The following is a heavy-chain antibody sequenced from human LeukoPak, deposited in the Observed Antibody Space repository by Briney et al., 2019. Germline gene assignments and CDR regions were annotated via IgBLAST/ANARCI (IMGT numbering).Heavy chain of an antibody. CDR2: IHRTGST. CDR3: AREGARDDFVVVPAALDF. CDR1: NGSIGSYY. Sequence: SETLSLTCTVSNGSIGSYYWTWIRQPAGKGLEWIGRIHRTGSTNYNPSLTSRVIMSVDTSENQFSLRLTSLTAADTAVYYCAREGARDDFVVVPAALDFWGLGTLVTASS. D-gene: IGHD2-2*01. J-gene: IGHJ4*02. V-gene: IGHV4-4*07.